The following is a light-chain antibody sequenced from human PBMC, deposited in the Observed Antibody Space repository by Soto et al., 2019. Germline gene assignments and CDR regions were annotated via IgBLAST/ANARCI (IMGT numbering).Light chain of an antibody. J-gene: IGLJ1*01. CDR2: EVS. CDR1: SSDVGSYNL. Sequence: QCVLTQPASVSGSPGQSNTISCTGTSSDVGSYNLVSWYQQHPGKAPKLMIYEVSKRPSGVSNRFSGSKSGNTASLTISGLQAEDEADYYCCSYAGSSTYVFGTGTKVTVL. V-gene: IGLV2-23*02. CDR3: CSYAGSSTYV.